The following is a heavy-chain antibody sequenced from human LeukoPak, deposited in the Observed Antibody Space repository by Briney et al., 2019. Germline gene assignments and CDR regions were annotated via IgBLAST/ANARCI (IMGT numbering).Heavy chain of an antibody. CDR3: AATPGIAAAGSFDY. D-gene: IGHD6-13*01. Sequence: GSLRLSCAASGFTVSSNYMSWVRQPPGKGLEWIGEINHSGNTNYNPSLKSRVTISVDTSKNQFSLKLSSVTAADTAVYYCAATPGIAAAGSFDYWGQGTLVTVSS. CDR2: INHSGNT. J-gene: IGHJ4*02. V-gene: IGHV4-34*08. CDR1: GFTVSSNY.